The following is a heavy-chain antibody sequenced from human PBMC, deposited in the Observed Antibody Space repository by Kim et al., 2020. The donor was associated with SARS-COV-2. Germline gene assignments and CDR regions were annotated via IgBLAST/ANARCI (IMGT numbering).Heavy chain of an antibody. V-gene: IGHV3-21*01. Sequence: GGSLRLSCAASGFTFSSYSMNWVRQAPGKGLEWVAPISSNSSYLYYADSVTGRFTITSYNAKNKLYLQMNSLRAEATAAYDCARNRDNWNDVFVYWGQGT. D-gene: IGHD1-1*01. CDR1: GFTFSSYS. CDR3: ARNRDNWNDVFVY. J-gene: IGHJ4*02. CDR2: ISSNSSYL.